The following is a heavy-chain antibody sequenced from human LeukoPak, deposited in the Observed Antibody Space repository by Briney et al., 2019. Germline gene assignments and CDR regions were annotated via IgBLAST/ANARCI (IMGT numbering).Heavy chain of an antibody. CDR1: GFTFSGYW. Sequence: PGGSLRLSCAASGFTFSGYWMHWVRQTPGKGLVWISYISSSSSAIYYADSVKGRSTISRGNAKNSLYLQMNSLRDEDTAVYYCVRDHYYSFDYWGQGTLVTVSS. V-gene: IGHV3-48*02. CDR2: ISSSSSAI. CDR3: VRDHYYSFDY. D-gene: IGHD2/OR15-2a*01. J-gene: IGHJ4*02.